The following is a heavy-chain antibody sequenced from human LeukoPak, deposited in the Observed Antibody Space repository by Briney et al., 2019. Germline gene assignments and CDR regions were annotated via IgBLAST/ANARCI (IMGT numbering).Heavy chain of an antibody. CDR3: AKAGPYYFDY. Sequence: GGSLRLSCAASGFTFSIYAMSWVRQAPGKGLEWVSGTNENGGNTYYADSVKGRFTISRDNSEDILYLRMNSLRAEDTAVYYCAKAGPYYFDYWGQGTLVTVSS. CDR1: GFTFSIYA. V-gene: IGHV3-23*01. CDR2: TNENGGNT. J-gene: IGHJ4*02.